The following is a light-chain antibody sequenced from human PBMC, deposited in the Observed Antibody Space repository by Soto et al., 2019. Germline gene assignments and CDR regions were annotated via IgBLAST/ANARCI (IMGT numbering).Light chain of an antibody. J-gene: IGKJ1*01. V-gene: IGKV3-11*01. Sequence: DIVLTQSPATLSLSPGERATLSCRASQSVSSYLAWYPQKPGQAPRLLIYDASNRATGIPARFSGSGSGTDFTLTISSLEPEDFAVYYCQQRSNWWTFGQGTKVEIK. CDR2: DAS. CDR3: QQRSNWWT. CDR1: QSVSSY.